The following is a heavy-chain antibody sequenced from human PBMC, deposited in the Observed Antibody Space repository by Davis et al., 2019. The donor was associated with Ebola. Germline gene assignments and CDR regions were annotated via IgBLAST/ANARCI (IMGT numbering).Heavy chain of an antibody. V-gene: IGHV3-15*01. J-gene: IGHJ4*02. Sequence: GESLKISCAASGFTFSSASMNWVRPAPGKGLEWVGRVYSKRDGGTADYASPVEGRFSISRDDGKDTLHLQMDTLKTDDSGVYYCTTAGGGSQAFDHWGQGTLVTVSS. CDR3: TTAGGGSQAFDH. D-gene: IGHD2-15*01. CDR2: VYSKRDGGTA. CDR1: GFTFSSAS.